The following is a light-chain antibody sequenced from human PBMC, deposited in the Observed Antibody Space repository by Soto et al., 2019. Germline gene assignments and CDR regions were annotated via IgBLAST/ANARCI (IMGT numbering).Light chain of an antibody. V-gene: IGKV3-20*01. CDR1: QSVSSSY. Sequence: EIVLTQSPGTLYLSPGDRATLSCRASQSVSSSYLAWYQQKPGQAPRLLIYGASSRATGIPDRFSGSGSGTDFALTISRLEPEDFAVYYCQQYGSSLLTFGGGTKVEIK. CDR2: GAS. CDR3: QQYGSSLLT. J-gene: IGKJ4*01.